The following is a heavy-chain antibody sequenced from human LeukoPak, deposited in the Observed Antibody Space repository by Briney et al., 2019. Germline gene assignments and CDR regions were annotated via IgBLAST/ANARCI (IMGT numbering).Heavy chain of an antibody. Sequence: ASVKVSCKASGYTFTSFGISWVRQAPGQGLEWMGWISAYNGNTNYAQKLQGRVTMTTDTSTSTAYMELRSLRSHDTAVYYCARGITIFKTQYYYYGMDVWGQGTTVTVSS. V-gene: IGHV1-18*01. CDR1: GYTFTSFG. CDR3: ARGITIFKTQYYYYGMDV. J-gene: IGHJ6*02. CDR2: ISAYNGNT. D-gene: IGHD3-3*01.